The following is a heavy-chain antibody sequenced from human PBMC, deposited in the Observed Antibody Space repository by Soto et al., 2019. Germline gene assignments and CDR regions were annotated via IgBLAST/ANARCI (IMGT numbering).Heavy chain of an antibody. CDR1: GFTFSSYA. CDR3: DGRHITASDAFDI. CDR2: ISYDGSNK. D-gene: IGHD6-6*01. Sequence: HPGGSLRLSCAASGFTFSSYAMHWVRQAPGKGLEWVAVISYDGSNKYYADSVKGRFTISRDNSKNTLYLQMNSLRAEDTAVYYCDGRHITASDAFDIWGQGTMVTVSS. V-gene: IGHV3-30-3*01. J-gene: IGHJ3*02.